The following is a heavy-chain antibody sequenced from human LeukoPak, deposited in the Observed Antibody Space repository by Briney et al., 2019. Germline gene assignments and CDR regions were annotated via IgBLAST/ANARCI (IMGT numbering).Heavy chain of an antibody. D-gene: IGHD3-3*01. J-gene: IGHJ6*02. Sequence: ASVKVSCKASGYTFTSYGISWVRQAPGQGLEWMGWISAYNGNTNYAQKLQGRVTMTTDTSTSTAYMELRSLRSDDTAVYYCARATLLRFLEWFQDRMDVWGQGTTVTVSS. V-gene: IGHV1-18*01. CDR2: ISAYNGNT. CDR3: ARATLLRFLEWFQDRMDV. CDR1: GYTFTSYG.